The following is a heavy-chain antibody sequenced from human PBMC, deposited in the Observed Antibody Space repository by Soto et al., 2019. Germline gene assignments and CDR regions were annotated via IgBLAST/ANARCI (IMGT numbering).Heavy chain of an antibody. CDR2: ISYNGDSK. CDR3: ASCAGTDGFDA. D-gene: IGHD6-13*01. V-gene: IGHV3-30*03. Sequence: QVRLVESGGGVVQPGKSVRLSCAASGFLFRKHAMKWVRQAPGKGLEWVTLISYNGDSKYYADSVKGRFTVSRDNSKSTLYLEMDSLRPEDTSLYFCASCAGTDGFDAWGQETWVTVSS. J-gene: IGHJ3*01. CDR1: GFLFRKHA.